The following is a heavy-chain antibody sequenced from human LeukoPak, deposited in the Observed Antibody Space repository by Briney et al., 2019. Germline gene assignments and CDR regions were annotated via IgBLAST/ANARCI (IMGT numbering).Heavy chain of an antibody. CDR3: ARTVPGYFFDY. Sequence: GGSLRLSCAASGFTFSIYWMHWVRQAPGKGLVWVSRINTDGSSTSYADSVKGRFTISRDNAKNTLYLQMNSLRAEDTAVYYCARTVPGYFFDYWGQGTLVTVSS. J-gene: IGHJ4*02. V-gene: IGHV3-74*01. CDR1: GFTFSIYW. CDR2: INTDGSST. D-gene: IGHD3-9*01.